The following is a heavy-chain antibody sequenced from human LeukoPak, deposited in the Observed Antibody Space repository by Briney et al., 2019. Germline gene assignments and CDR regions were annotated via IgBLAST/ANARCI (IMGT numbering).Heavy chain of an antibody. D-gene: IGHD5-24*01. J-gene: IGHJ4*02. CDR2: IKEDGTET. Sequence: GGSLRLSCAASGFMFSSNWMSWVRLAPGKGLEWVANIKEDGTETYYVDSVKGRFTISRDNAKNSLYLQMNSLRVEDTAVYYCAKEGRSLQTYWGQGTLVTVSP. CDR1: GFMFSSNW. CDR3: AKEGRSLQTY. V-gene: IGHV3-7*03.